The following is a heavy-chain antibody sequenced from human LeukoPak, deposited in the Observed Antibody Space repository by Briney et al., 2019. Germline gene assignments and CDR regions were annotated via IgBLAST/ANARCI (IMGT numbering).Heavy chain of an antibody. Sequence: GGSLRLSCAASGFTFSDYSMNWVRQAPGKGLEWVSSISSSSYIYYADSLKGRFTISRDNAKNSLYLQMNSLRAEDTAVYYCARVNQGRGSWFFDYWGQGTLVTVSS. CDR3: ARVNQGRGSWFFDY. CDR1: GFTFSDYS. V-gene: IGHV3-21*04. D-gene: IGHD6-13*01. J-gene: IGHJ4*02. CDR2: ISSSSYI.